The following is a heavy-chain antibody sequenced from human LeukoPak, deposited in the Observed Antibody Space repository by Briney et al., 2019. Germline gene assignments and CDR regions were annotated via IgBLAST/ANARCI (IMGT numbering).Heavy chain of an antibody. CDR1: AFTLSYFW. Sequence: GGSLRLSCTTSAFTLSYFWMSWVRQAPGKGLEWVANIRHDGSGMSYVDSVKGRFTISRDNAKDSLYLQMNSLRAEDTAIYYCARVEFGEYNYYFDSWGQGTLVSVSS. CDR3: ARVEFGEYNYYFDS. D-gene: IGHD3-10*01. CDR2: IRHDGSGM. J-gene: IGHJ4*02. V-gene: IGHV3-7*01.